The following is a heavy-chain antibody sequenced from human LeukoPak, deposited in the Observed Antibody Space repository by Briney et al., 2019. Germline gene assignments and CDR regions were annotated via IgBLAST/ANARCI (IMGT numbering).Heavy chain of an antibody. V-gene: IGHV1-24*01. CDR3: ATDPARYCSSTSCYL. CDR1: GYTLTELS. D-gene: IGHD2-2*01. J-gene: IGHJ4*02. CDR2: FDPEDGET. Sequence: ASVKVSCKVSGYTLTELSMHWLRQAPGKGLEWMGGFDPEDGETIYAQKFQGRVTMTEDTSTDTAYMELSSLRSEDTAVYYCATDPARYCSSTSCYLWGQGTLVTVSS.